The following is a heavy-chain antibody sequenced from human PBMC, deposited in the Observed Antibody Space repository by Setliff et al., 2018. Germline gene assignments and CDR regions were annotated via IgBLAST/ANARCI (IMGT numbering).Heavy chain of an antibody. Sequence: ASVKVSCKTSGYSFTSHYMHWVRQAPGQGLEWMGIINPGGLSSSSTQKFEGRVTMTRDTSTSTVYMELNSLTSDDTAVYYCARSSRSGYYHNRDSFDIWGQGTRVTVSS. CDR3: ARSSRSGYYHNRDSFDI. CDR1: GYSFTSHY. D-gene: IGHD5-12*01. V-gene: IGHV1-46*01. CDR2: INPGGLSS. J-gene: IGHJ3*02.